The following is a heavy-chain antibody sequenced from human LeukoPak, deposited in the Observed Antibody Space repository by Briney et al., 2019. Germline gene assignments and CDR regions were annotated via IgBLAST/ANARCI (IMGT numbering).Heavy chain of an antibody. D-gene: IGHD2-15*01. CDR1: GYTFTSYA. CDR3: ARDLGYCTGGTCYPNWFDP. J-gene: IGHJ5*02. CDR2: INAGNDNT. Sequence: ASVKVACKASGYTFTSYAMHWVRQAPGQRLEWMGWINAGNDNTKYSQKFQGRVTITRDTSASTAYMELSSLRSEDTAVYYCARDLGYCTGGTCYPNWFDPWGQGTLVTVSS. V-gene: IGHV1-3*01.